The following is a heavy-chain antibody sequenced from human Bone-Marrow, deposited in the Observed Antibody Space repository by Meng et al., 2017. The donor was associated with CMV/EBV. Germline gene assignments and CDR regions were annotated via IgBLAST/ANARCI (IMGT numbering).Heavy chain of an antibody. J-gene: IGHJ3*02. CDR1: GASISTFY. V-gene: IGHV4-59*01. CDR2: IYNNGRT. CDR3: ARAFCRSASCYAFDI. D-gene: IGHD2-2*01. Sequence: SETLSLTCTVSGASISTFYWSWIRQPPGKGLEWLGYIYNNGRTNYNPSLRSRLTISEDTSKSQVSLNLSSVTAADTALYYCARAFCRSASCYAFDIWGQRTMVTVSS.